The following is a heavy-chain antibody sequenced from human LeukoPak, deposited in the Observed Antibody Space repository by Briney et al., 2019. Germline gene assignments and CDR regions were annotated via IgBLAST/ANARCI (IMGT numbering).Heavy chain of an antibody. CDR2: IYYTGST. V-gene: IGHV4-59*13. D-gene: IGHD2-21*01. CDR3: ARGSESDSDNWFDP. J-gene: IGHJ5*02. CDR1: GGSISSFY. Sequence: SETLSLTCIVSGGSISSFYWSWIRQPPGKGLEWIGYIYYTGSTNYNPSLKSRVTISVDTSKNQFSLKLSSVTAADTAVYHCARGSESDSDNWFDPWGQGTLVTVPS.